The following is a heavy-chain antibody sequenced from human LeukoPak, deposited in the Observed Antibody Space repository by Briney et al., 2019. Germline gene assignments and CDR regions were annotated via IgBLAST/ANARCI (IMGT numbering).Heavy chain of an antibody. V-gene: IGHV4-4*02. D-gene: IGHD3-22*01. CDR3: ARAHRAYYYDSSGYAGP. CDR2: INHSGST. Sequence: SGTLSLTCAVSGGSISSSNWWSWVRQPPGKGLEWIGEINHSGSTNYNPSLKSRVTISVDTSKNQFSLKLSSVTAADTAVYYCARAHRAYYYDSSGYAGPWGQGTLVTVSS. CDR1: GGSISSSNW. J-gene: IGHJ4*02.